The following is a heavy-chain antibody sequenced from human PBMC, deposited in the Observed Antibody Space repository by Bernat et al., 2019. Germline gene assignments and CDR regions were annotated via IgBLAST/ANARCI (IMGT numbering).Heavy chain of an antibody. CDR2: ISGSGGST. CDR1: GFTFSSYA. D-gene: IGHD3-10*01. Sequence: EVQLLESGGGLVQPGGSLRLSCAASGFTFSSYAMSWVRQAPGKGLEWVSAISGSGGSTYYADSVKGRFTISRDNSKNTLYLQMNSLRAEDTAVYYCAKAPTMVRGVKRLYYFDYWGQGTLVTVSS. J-gene: IGHJ4*02. V-gene: IGHV3-23*01. CDR3: AKAPTMVRGVKRLYYFDY.